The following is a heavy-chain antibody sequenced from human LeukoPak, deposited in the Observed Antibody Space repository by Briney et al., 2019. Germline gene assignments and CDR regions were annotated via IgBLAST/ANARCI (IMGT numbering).Heavy chain of an antibody. D-gene: IGHD3-22*01. Sequence: ASVKVSCKTSGYTFTHYYMHWVRRAPGQGLEWMGWINPNSGGTNYAQKFQGRVTMTRDTSITTAYMELRSLRSDDTAVYYCARVVGSGYYSVYWGQGTLVTVSS. V-gene: IGHV1-2*02. J-gene: IGHJ4*02. CDR3: ARVVGSGYYSVY. CDR1: GYTFTHYY. CDR2: INPNSGGT.